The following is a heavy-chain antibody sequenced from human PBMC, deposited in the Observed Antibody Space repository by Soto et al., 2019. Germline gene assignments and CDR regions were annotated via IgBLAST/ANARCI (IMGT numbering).Heavy chain of an antibody. Sequence: SETLSLTCTVSGGSISSGGYYWSWIRQHPGKGLEWIGYIYYSGSTYYNPSLKSRVTISVDTSKNQFSLKLSSVTAADTAVYYCARDRALGNHGLFDYWGQGTLVTVSS. CDR3: ARDRALGNHGLFDY. V-gene: IGHV4-31*03. J-gene: IGHJ4*02. D-gene: IGHD3-16*01. CDR1: GGSISSGGYY. CDR2: IYYSGST.